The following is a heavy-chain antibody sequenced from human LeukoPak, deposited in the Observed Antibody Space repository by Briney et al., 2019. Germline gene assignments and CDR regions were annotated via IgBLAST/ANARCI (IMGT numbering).Heavy chain of an antibody. Sequence: GGSLRLSCAASGFTFSSYWMSWVRQAPGKGLEWVANIKQDGSEKYYVDSVKGRFTISRDNAKNSLYLQMNSLRAEDTAVYYCARFSNSSSWYYFDYWGQGTPVTVSS. J-gene: IGHJ4*02. V-gene: IGHV3-7*01. CDR3: ARFSNSSSWYYFDY. D-gene: IGHD6-13*01. CDR1: GFTFSSYW. CDR2: IKQDGSEK.